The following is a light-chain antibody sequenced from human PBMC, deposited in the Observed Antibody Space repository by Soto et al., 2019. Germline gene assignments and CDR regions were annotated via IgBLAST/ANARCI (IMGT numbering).Light chain of an antibody. CDR1: SGHGRYA. Sequence: QSVLTQSPSASASLGASVKLTCTLSSGHGRYAIAWHQQQPEKGPRYLMKLNSDGSHSKGDGIPDRFSGSSSGAERYLTISSLQSEDEADYYCQTWGTGIQVFGGGTKLTVL. CDR2: LNSDGSH. J-gene: IGLJ3*02. CDR3: QTWGTGIQV. V-gene: IGLV4-69*01.